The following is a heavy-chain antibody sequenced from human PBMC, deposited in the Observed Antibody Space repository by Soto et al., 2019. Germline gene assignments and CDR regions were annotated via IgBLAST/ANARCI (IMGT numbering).Heavy chain of an antibody. Sequence: QITLKESGPTLVKPTETLTLTCTFSGFSLSTSAVGVGWVRQSPGKAPEWLALIYWNDDKRFSPSLNSRLSIVKDTSKNQVILKMTNMDPADTATYYCAPALPRDYVGYNWFDRWGQGTLVTFSS. CDR1: GFSLSTSAVG. CDR2: IYWNDDK. D-gene: IGHD4-17*01. CDR3: APALPRDYVGYNWFDR. J-gene: IGHJ5*02. V-gene: IGHV2-5*01.